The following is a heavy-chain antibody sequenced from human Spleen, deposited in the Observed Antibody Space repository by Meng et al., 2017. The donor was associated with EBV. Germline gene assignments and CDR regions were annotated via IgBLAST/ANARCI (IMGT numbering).Heavy chain of an antibody. CDR1: GDSISSSSY. J-gene: IGHJ4*02. CDR2: IYSRGST. CDR3: ASHDYFNTRWYVNF. Sequence: GPGPVKPSETLSLTCTVSGDSISSSSYWVWIRQPPGKGLEWIGSIYSRGSTFYNPSLESRLTMSVDTSKNQFSLKLTSLTAADTALYYCASHDYFNTRWYVNFWGQGTLVTVSS. V-gene: IGHV4-39*01. D-gene: IGHD2/OR15-2a*01.